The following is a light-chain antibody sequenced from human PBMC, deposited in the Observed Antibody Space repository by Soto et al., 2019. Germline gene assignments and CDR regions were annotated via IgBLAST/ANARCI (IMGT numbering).Light chain of an antibody. V-gene: IGKV4-1*01. J-gene: IGKJ1*01. CDR2: WAS. Sequence: DIVMTQSQDSLAVSLGERATINCKSSQSGLYSSNNKNYLAWYQQKPGQPPKLLIYWASTRESGVPDRFSGSGSGTDFTLTISSLQAEDVAVYYCQQYYSTPRTFGQGTKVEIK. CDR3: QQYYSTPRT. CDR1: QSGLYSSNNKNY.